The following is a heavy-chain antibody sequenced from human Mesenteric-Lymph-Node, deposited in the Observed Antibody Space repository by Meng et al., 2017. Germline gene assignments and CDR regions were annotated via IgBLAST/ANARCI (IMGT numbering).Heavy chain of an antibody. CDR2: INNDGSGA. CDR1: GFTFSSYW. CDR3: ARGTTVTI. Sequence: GGSLRLSCAASGFTFSSYWMHWVRQTPGKGLVWVSRINNDGSGADYADSVKGRFTISRDNAKNTLYLQMNSLRAEDTAVYYCARGTTVTIWGQGTLVTVSS. J-gene: IGHJ4*02. V-gene: IGHV3-74*01. D-gene: IGHD4-17*01.